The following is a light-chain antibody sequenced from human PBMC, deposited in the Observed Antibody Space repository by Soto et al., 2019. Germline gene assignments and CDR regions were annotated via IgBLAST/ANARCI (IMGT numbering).Light chain of an antibody. CDR2: GAS. Sequence: IEMTQSPATLSVSPGDRATLSCRASQSVRNNLAWYQRRPGQAPRLLIYGASTRATGIPARFSGSGSGTDFTLIISSLQSEDFAVYYCQQYNDWPPWTFGQGTKVEIK. J-gene: IGKJ1*01. CDR1: QSVRNN. V-gene: IGKV3-15*01. CDR3: QQYNDWPPWT.